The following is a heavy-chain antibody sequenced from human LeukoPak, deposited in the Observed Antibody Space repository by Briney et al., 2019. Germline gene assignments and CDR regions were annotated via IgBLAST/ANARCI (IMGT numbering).Heavy chain of an antibody. CDR3: VKDSGNSYMDV. CDR1: GFTFSNYE. J-gene: IGHJ6*03. D-gene: IGHD3-10*01. V-gene: IGHV3-48*03. Sequence: GGSLRLSCEASGFTFSNYEMIWVRQAPGKGLEWISFISSSGRKIYYVDSVKGRFTISRDNAKSSMYLQMNSLRAEDTAVYYCVKDSGNSYMDVWGKGTTVTISS. CDR2: ISSSGRKI.